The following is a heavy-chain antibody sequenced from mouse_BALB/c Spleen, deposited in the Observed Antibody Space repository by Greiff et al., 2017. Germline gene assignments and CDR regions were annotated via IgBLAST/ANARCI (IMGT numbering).Heavy chain of an antibody. CDR2: IDPENGNT. D-gene: IGHD2-5*01. CDR1: GFNINDYY. J-gene: IGHJ3*01. V-gene: IGHV14-1*02. Sequence: EVQLQQSGAELVRPGALVKLSCKASGFNINDYYMHWVKQRPEQGLEWIGWIDPENGNTIYDPKFQGKASITADTSSNTAYLQLSSLTSEDTAVYYCASSNSWFAYWGQGTLVTVSA. CDR3: ASSNSWFAY.